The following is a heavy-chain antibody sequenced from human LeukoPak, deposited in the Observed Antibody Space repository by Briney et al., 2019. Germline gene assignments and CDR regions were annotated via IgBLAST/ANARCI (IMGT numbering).Heavy chain of an antibody. J-gene: IGHJ4*02. D-gene: IGHD4-17*01. V-gene: IGHV3-23*01. CDR1: GFTFSSYA. CDR2: ISGSGGST. Sequence: GGSLRLSCAASGFTFSSYAMSWVRQAPGKGLEWVSAISGSGGSTYYADSVKGRFTISGDNSKNTLYLQMNSLRAEDTAVYYCAKCLLAVTTTSSFDYWGQGTLVTVSS. CDR3: AKCLLAVTTTSSFDY.